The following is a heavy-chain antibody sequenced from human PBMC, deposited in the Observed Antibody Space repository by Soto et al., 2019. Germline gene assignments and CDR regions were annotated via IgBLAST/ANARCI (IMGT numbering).Heavy chain of an antibody. CDR3: ARGGDSNWDWYFDL. CDR2: ISSSSSYI. J-gene: IGHJ2*01. CDR1: GFTFSSYS. Sequence: EVQLVESGGGLVKPGGSLRLSCAASGFTFSSYSMNWVRQAPGKGLEWVSSISSSSSYIYYADSVKGRFTISRDNAKNSLYLQMNSLRAEDTAVYYCARGGDSNWDWYFDLWGRGTLVTVSS. V-gene: IGHV3-21*01. D-gene: IGHD7-27*01.